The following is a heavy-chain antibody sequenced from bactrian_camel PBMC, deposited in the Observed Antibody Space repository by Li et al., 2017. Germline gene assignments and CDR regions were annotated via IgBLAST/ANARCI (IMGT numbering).Heavy chain of an antibody. Sequence: HVQLVESGGELVQPGGSLRLVCTVNGYTYRMAWFRQVLGKEREGVATIDTDGSTRYADSVKGRFTLSKDNAKNTLYLQMNSLKPEDSAMYYCAADLARYCGAFSGFFARASWGQGTQVTVS. V-gene: IGHV3S53*01. CDR2: IDTDGST. D-gene: IGHD2*01. J-gene: IGHJ4*01. CDR3: AADLARYCGAFSGFFARAS. CDR1: GYTYR.